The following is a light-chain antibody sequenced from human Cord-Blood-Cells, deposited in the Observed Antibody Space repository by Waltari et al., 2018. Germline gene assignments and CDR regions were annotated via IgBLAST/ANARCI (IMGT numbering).Light chain of an antibody. CDR2: GGR. CDR1: SSDVGSYNL. Sequence: QSALTQPASVHGSPGQSITISCTGTSSDVGSYNLVPWYQQHPGKAPKLMSCGGRKRPSGVSNRFSGSKSGNTASLTISELQAEDEADYYCCSYAGSSTYVFGTGTEVTVL. V-gene: IGLV2-23*01. J-gene: IGLJ1*01. CDR3: CSYAGSSTYV.